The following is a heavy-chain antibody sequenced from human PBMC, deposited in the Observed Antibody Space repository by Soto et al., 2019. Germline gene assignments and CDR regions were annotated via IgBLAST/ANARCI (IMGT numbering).Heavy chain of an antibody. V-gene: IGHV5-51*01. CDR3: ARPTYYYDSSGLNHDAFDI. D-gene: IGHD3-22*01. J-gene: IGHJ3*02. Sequence: GSLKISCKGSGYSFTSYWIGWVRQMPGKGLEWMGIIYPGDSDTRYSPSFQGQVTISADKSISTAYLQWSSLKASDTAMYYCARPTYYYDSSGLNHDAFDIWGQGTMVTVSS. CDR1: GYSFTSYW. CDR2: IYPGDSDT.